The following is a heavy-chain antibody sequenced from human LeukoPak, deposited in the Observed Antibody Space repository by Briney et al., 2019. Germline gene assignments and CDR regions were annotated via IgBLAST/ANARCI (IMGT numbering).Heavy chain of an antibody. D-gene: IGHD2-21*02. CDR2: ISGSGGST. Sequence: GGSPRLSCAASGFTFSSYAMNWVRQAPGKGLEWVSAISGSGGSTYYADSVKGRFTISRDNSKNTLYLQMNSLRAEDTAIYYCAKATGMTARPFDHWGQGTLVTVSA. CDR3: AKATGMTARPFDH. V-gene: IGHV3-23*01. CDR1: GFTFSSYA. J-gene: IGHJ4*02.